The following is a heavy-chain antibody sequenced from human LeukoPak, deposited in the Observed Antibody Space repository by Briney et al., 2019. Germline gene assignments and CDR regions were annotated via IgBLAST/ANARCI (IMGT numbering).Heavy chain of an antibody. V-gene: IGHV4-59*02. J-gene: IGHJ6*03. CDR3: ARVSAVHYYYYMDV. CDR1: GFTVSDYS. Sequence: GSLRLSCAASGFTVSDYSMSWIRQPPGKGLEWIGYIYYSGSTNYNPSLKSRVTISVDTSKNQFSLKLSSVTAADTAVYYCARVSAVHYYYYMDVWGKGTTVTVSS. CDR2: IYYSGST.